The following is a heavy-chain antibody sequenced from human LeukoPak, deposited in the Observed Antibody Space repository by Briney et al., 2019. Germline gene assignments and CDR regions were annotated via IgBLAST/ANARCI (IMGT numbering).Heavy chain of an antibody. CDR2: ISAYNGNT. Sequence: ASVKVSCKASGYTFTSYGISWVRQAPGQGLEWMGWISAYNGNTNYAQKLQGRVTMTTDTSTSTAYMELRSLRSDDTAVYYCARGPLSITMVRGVPLDVWGQGTTVTVSS. D-gene: IGHD3-10*01. CDR3: ARGPLSITMVRGVPLDV. J-gene: IGHJ6*02. CDR1: GYTFTSYG. V-gene: IGHV1-18*01.